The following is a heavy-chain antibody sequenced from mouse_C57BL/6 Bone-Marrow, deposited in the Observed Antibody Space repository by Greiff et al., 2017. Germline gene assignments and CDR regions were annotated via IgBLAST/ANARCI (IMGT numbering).Heavy chain of an antibody. Sequence: EVKLVESGGGLVKPGGSLTLSCAASGFTFSDYGMHWVRQAPEKGLEWVAYISSGSSTIYYADTVKGRFTISRDNAKNTLFLQMTSLRSEDTAMYCCARQSGNSDFDYWGQGTPLTVSS. V-gene: IGHV5-17*01. CDR1: GFTFSDYG. J-gene: IGHJ2*01. CDR2: ISSGSSTI. CDR3: ARQSGNSDFDY. D-gene: IGHD1-3*01.